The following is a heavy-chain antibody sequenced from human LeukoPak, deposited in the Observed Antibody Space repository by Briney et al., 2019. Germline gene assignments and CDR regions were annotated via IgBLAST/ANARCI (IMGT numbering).Heavy chain of an antibody. V-gene: IGHV1-69*02. J-gene: IGHJ6*02. Sequence: SVKVSCKASGGTFSSYTISWVRQAPGQGLEWMGRIIPILNITDYAQKFQGRVTLTADKSTSTAYMELSTLRSEDTAVYYCAKDGVVVVATSVYYYYYGMDVWGQGTTVTVSS. CDR2: IIPILNIT. CDR3: AKDGVVVVATSVYYYYYGMDV. D-gene: IGHD2-2*01. CDR1: GGTFSSYT.